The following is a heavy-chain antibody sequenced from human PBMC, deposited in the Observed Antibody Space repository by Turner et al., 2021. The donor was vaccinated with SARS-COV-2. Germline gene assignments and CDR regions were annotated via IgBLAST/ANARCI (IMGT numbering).Heavy chain of an antibody. D-gene: IGHD3-9*01. CDR3: ARDILSGPIFDF. V-gene: IGHV4-39*01. J-gene: IGHJ4*02. CDR1: DGSITTSSYY. CDR2: IHDTGIT. Sequence: QLQLQASGPGLVKPSETLSLTCTVSDGSITTSSYYWCWIRQPPGKGLEWIGSIHDTGITYDIPSIKSRVTIAIDTYKNQFSLKLSSVTAADTAVYYCARDILSGPIFDFWAQGTLITVSS.